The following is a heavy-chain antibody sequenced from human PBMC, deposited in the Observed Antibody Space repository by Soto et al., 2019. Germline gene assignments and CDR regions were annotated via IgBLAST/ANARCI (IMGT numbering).Heavy chain of an antibody. D-gene: IGHD3-22*01. CDR2: LSVLNPNT. J-gene: IGHJ4*01. Sequence: ASVKVSCKASGYTFTNYGISWIRQAPGQGLEWMGWLSVLNPNTHYAQKFQGRVTMTRDTSTTTAYLELRSLRSDDTAIYYCARERGKFSETYSYDLSGGFDSWG. CDR3: ARERGKFSETYSYDLSGGFDS. V-gene: IGHV1-18*01. CDR1: GYTFTNYG.